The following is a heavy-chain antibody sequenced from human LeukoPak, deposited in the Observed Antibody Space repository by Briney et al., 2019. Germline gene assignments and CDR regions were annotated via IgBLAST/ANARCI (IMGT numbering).Heavy chain of an antibody. CDR2: IRYDGSDK. V-gene: IGHV3-30*02. D-gene: IGHD3-16*01. CDR1: GFTFDSYD. CDR3: VKGPPIMVKSGNVITRTFDI. J-gene: IGHJ3*02. Sequence: GGSLRLSCETSGFTFDSYDMHWVRQTPGKGLEWVAFIRYDGSDKFYADAVQGRFIISRDNSKNTLSMEVSNLRPDDTAVYFCVKGPPIMVKSGNVITRTFDIWGQGTMVTVSS.